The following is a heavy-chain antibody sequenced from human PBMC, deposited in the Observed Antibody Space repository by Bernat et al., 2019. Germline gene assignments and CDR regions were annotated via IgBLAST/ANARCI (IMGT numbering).Heavy chain of an antibody. CDR3: AKMKYSYGYSCIGY. CDR1: GFTFDDYT. D-gene: IGHD5-18*01. Sequence: EVQLVESGGVVVQPGGSLRLSCAASGFTFDDYTMHWVRQAPGKGLEWVSLISWDGGSTYYADSGKGRFTISRDNSRNTLYLQMNSLRAEDTAVYYCAKMKYSYGYSCIGYWGQGTLVTVSS. J-gene: IGHJ4*02. V-gene: IGHV3-43*01. CDR2: ISWDGGST.